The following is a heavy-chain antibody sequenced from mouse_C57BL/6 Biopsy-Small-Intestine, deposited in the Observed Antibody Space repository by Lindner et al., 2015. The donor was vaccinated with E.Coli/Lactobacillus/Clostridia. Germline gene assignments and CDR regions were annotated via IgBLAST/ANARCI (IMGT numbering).Heavy chain of an antibody. D-gene: IGHD2-4*01. J-gene: IGHJ2*01. Sequence: VQLQESGGGLVKPGGSLTLSCAASGFTFSNYAMSWVRQTPEKRLEWVATVSDDGTYTYYPDNIKGRFTISRDNARSYLFLQMSHLKSEETAMYFCARVLYYNFFDYWGQGTTLTVSS. CDR2: VSDDGTYT. CDR3: ARVLYYNFFDY. V-gene: IGHV5-4*01. CDR1: GFTFSNYA.